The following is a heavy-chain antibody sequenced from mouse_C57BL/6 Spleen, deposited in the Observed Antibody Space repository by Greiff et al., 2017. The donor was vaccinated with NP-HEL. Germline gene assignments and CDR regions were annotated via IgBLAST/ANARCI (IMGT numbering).Heavy chain of an antibody. V-gene: IGHV2-2*01. CDR3: ARNAAYYSPYYYAMDY. J-gene: IGHJ4*01. Sequence: QVQLQQSGPGLVQPSQSLSITCTVSGFSLTSYGVHWVRQSPGKGLEWLGVIWSGGSTDYNAAFISRLSISKDNSKSQVFFKMNSLQADDTAIYYCARNAAYYSPYYYAMDYWGQGTSVTVSS. CDR2: IWSGGST. D-gene: IGHD2-12*01. CDR1: GFSLTSYG.